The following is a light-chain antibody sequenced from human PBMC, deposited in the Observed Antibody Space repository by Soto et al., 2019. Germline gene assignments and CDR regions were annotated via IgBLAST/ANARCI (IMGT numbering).Light chain of an antibody. CDR1: QSISSY. Sequence: DSQMTESPSSLSASVGDRVTITCRASQSISSYLNWYQQKPGKAPKLLIYAASSLQSGVPSRFSGSGSGTDFTLTISSLQPEDFATYYCQHYLNYPITFGQGTRLEI. CDR3: QHYLNYPIT. J-gene: IGKJ5*01. V-gene: IGKV1-39*01. CDR2: AAS.